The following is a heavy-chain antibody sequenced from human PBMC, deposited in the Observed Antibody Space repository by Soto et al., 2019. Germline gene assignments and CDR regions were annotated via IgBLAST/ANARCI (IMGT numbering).Heavy chain of an antibody. D-gene: IGHD1-20*01. CDR3: ARQRRNWNDDYYGMDV. V-gene: IGHV5-51*01. CDR1: GYSFTSYW. CDR2: IYPGDSDT. Sequence: PGESLKISCKGSGYSFTSYWIGWVRQVPGKGLEWMGIIYPGDSDTRYSPSFQGQVTISADKSISTAYLQWSSLKASDTAMYYCARQRRNWNDDYYGMDVWGQGTTVTVSS. J-gene: IGHJ6*02.